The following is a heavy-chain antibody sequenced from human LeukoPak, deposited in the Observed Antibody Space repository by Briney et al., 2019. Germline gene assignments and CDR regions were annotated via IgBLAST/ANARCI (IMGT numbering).Heavy chain of an antibody. CDR3: ASSAGGSYFFDY. V-gene: IGHV3-30*01. CDR1: GFTLSSYA. J-gene: IGHJ4*02. D-gene: IGHD1-26*01. CDR2: ISYDGSNK. Sequence: GGSLRLSCAASGFTLSSYAMHWVRQAPGKGLEWVAVISYDGSNKYYADSEKGRFTISRDNSKNTLYLQMNSLRAEDTAVYYCASSAGGSYFFDYWGQGTLVTVSS.